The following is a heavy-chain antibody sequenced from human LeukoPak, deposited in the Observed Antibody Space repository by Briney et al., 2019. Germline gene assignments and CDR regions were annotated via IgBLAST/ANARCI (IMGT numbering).Heavy chain of an antibody. CDR3: AKDPSPYYYDSSGYEQH. CDR2: ISGSGGST. D-gene: IGHD3-22*01. J-gene: IGHJ1*01. V-gene: IGHV3-23*01. CDR1: GFTFSSYA. Sequence: GGSLRLSCAASGFTFSSYAMSWVRQAPGKGLEWVSAISGSGGSTYYADPVKGRFTISRDNSKNTLYLQMNSLRAEDTAVYYCAKDPSPYYYDSSGYEQHWGQGTLVTVSS.